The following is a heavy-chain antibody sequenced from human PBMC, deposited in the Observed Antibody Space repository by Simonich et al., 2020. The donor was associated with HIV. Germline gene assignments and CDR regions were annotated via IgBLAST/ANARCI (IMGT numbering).Heavy chain of an antibody. CDR1: GGSFSGYY. Sequence: QVQLQQWGAGLLKPSETLSLTCAVFGGSFSGYYWSWIRQPPGKGLEWIGEINNRGRTNNNPSLKSRVTISVDTSKNQFSLKLSSVTAADTAVYYCARRHPTTVTTPYFDYWGQGTLVTVSS. CDR2: INNRGRT. CDR3: ARRHPTTVTTPYFDY. V-gene: IGHV4-34*01. J-gene: IGHJ4*02. D-gene: IGHD4-17*01.